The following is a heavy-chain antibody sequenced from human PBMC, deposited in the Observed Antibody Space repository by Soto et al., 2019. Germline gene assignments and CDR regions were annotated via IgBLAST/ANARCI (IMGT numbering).Heavy chain of an antibody. V-gene: IGHV5-10-1*01. J-gene: IGHJ5*02. CDR1: GYCFTSYW. CDR3: ARLPLAAAYSDANT. CDR2: IDPSDSYI. Sequence: PGESLKIDCQGSGYCFTSYWISWVRQMPGKGLVWMGRIDPSDSYINYSPSFQGHVTISADKSISTAYLQWSSLKASDTAMYYCARLPLAAAYSDANTWGQGTLVTVSS. D-gene: IGHD6-13*01.